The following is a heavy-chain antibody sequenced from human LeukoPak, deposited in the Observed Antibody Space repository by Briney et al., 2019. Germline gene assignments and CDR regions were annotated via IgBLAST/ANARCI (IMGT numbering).Heavy chain of an antibody. CDR3: ARGSFGAGVGATMDDACDI. CDR2: ISYDGTDK. J-gene: IGHJ3*02. V-gene: IGHV3-30*04. D-gene: IGHD1-26*01. Sequence: GGSLRLSCAASGFTFSSYIIHWVRQAPGKGLEWVAVISYDGTDKYYADSVKGRFTISRDNSKNTLYVQMNSLRAEDTAVYYCARGSFGAGVGATMDDACDIWGQGTMVTVSS. CDR1: GFTFSSYI.